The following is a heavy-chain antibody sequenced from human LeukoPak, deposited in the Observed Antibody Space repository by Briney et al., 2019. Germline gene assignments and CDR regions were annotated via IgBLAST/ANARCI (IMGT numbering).Heavy chain of an antibody. J-gene: IGHJ2*01. CDR2: IYHSGST. Sequence: SGTLSLTCAVSGGSISNYNWWSWVRQPPGKGLEWIGEIYHSGSTNYNPSLKSRVTISVDKSKNQFSLKLSSVTAADTAVYYCARIQQLVVYFDLSGRGTLVTVSS. CDR1: GGSISNYNW. D-gene: IGHD6-13*01. V-gene: IGHV4-4*02. CDR3: ARIQQLVVYFDL.